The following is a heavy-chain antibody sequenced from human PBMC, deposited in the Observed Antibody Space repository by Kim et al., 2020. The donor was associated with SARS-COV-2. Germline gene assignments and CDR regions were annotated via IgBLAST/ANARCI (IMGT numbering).Heavy chain of an antibody. D-gene: IGHD3-9*01. CDR3: ARVFPHDILTGYYGAFDY. CDR2: INTNTGNP. Sequence: ASVKVSCKASGYTFTSYAMNWVRQAPGQGLEWMGWINTNTGNPTYAQGFTGRFVFSLDTSVSTAYLQISSLKAEDTAVYYCARVFPHDILTGYYGAFDYWGQGTLVTVSS. J-gene: IGHJ4*02. V-gene: IGHV7-4-1*02. CDR1: GYTFTSYA.